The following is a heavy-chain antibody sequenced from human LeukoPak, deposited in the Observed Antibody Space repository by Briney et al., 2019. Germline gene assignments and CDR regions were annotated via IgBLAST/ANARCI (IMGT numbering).Heavy chain of an antibody. CDR2: IKQDGSEK. Sequence: GGSLRLSCAASGFTFSSYWMSWVRQAPGKGLEWVANIKQDGSEKYYVDSVKGRFTISRDNAKNSLYLQMNSLRAEDTAVYYCARAGNYDFWSGYSQLDYWGQGTLVTVSS. D-gene: IGHD3-3*01. CDR3: ARAGNYDFWSGYSQLDY. CDR1: GFTFSSYW. J-gene: IGHJ4*02. V-gene: IGHV3-7*03.